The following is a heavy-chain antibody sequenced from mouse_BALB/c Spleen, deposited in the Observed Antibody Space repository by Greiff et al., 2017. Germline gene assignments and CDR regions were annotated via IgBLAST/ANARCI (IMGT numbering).Heavy chain of an antibody. CDR3: TRDLITTRWYFDV. D-gene: IGHD2-4*01. CDR2: ISSGGSYT. J-gene: IGHJ1*01. CDR1: GFTFSSYT. V-gene: IGHV5-6-4*01. Sequence: DVQLVESGGGLVKPGGSLKLSCAASGFTFSSYTMSWVRQTPEKRLEWVATISSGGSYTYYPDSVKGRFTISRDNAKNTLYLQMSSLKSEDTAMYYCTRDLITTRWYFDVWGAGTTVTVSS.